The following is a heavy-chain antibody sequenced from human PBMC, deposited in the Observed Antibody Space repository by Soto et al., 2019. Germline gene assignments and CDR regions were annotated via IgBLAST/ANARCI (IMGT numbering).Heavy chain of an antibody. CDR3: ARAGQYYDSSGYVN. CDR2: ISVYNGNT. V-gene: IGHV1-18*01. D-gene: IGHD3-22*01. Sequence: QVKLVQSGTEVKKPGASLKVSCKASGYSFATSGISWVRQAPGQGLEWMGWISVYNGNTNYDQKLHDRVTMTTDTSTTTAYLELRSLRSDDTAGYYCARAGQYYDSSGYVNWGQGTLVTVSS. CDR1: GYSFATSG. J-gene: IGHJ4*02.